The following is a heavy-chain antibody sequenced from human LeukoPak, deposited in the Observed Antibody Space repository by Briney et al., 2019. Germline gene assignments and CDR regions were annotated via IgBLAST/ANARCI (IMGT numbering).Heavy chain of an antibody. Sequence: PGGSLRLSCAASGFTFSSYAMHWVRQAPGKGLEWVSSISGSGGTTYYADSVKGRFTISRDNSKNTLYLQMNSLRAEDTAVYYCAKSTHSVVPSYYFDYWGQGTLVTVSS. V-gene: IGHV3-23*01. CDR1: GFTFSSYA. CDR2: ISGSGGTT. CDR3: AKSTHSVVPSYYFDY. D-gene: IGHD2-21*01. J-gene: IGHJ4*02.